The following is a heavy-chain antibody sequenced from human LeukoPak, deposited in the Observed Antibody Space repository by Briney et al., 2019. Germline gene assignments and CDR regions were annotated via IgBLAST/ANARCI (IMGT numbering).Heavy chain of an antibody. CDR1: AGSISNYY. Sequence: SETLSLTCTVSAGSISNYYWSWIRQPPGKGLEWIGHVYYIGSTGYNPSLKSRVTISIDTSKNQFSLKVNSVTAGDTAVYYCARAILPYYFDYWGQGTLVTVSS. J-gene: IGHJ4*02. CDR3: ARAILPYYFDY. V-gene: IGHV4-59*12. CDR2: VYYIGST. D-gene: IGHD2-2*02.